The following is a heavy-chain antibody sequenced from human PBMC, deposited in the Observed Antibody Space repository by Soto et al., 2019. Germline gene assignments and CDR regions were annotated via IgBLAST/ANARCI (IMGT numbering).Heavy chain of an antibody. D-gene: IGHD4-17*01. CDR2: ISGSGGST. V-gene: IGHV3-23*01. CDR3: AKADDYGDSDPVFDY. J-gene: IGHJ4*02. CDR1: GFTFSSYA. Sequence: PGGSLRLSCSASGFTFSSYAMSWVRQAPGKGLEWVSAISGSGGSTYYADSVKGRFTISRDNSKNTLYLQMNSLRAEDTAVYYCAKADDYGDSDPVFDYWGQGTLVTVSS.